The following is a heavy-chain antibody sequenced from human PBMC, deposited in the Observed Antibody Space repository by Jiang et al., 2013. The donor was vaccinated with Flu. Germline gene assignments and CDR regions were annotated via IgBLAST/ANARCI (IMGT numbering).Heavy chain of an antibody. Sequence: VQLVESGGGLVQPGRSLRLSCAASGFTFSSYVVIWVRQAPGKGLEWVSSISASGLSTYYADSVKGRFTVSRDNSKNSLYLQMNSLRVEDTAVYYCARDFAYCGVDCQLEASFAMDVWGQGPRSPSP. V-gene: IGHV3-23*04. D-gene: IGHD2-21*01. CDR1: GFTFSSYV. CDR3: ARDFAYCGVDCQLEASFAMDV. CDR2: ISASGLST. J-gene: IGHJ6*02.